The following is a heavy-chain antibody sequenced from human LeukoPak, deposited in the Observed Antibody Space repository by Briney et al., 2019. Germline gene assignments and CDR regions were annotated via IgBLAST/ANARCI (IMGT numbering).Heavy chain of an antibody. V-gene: IGHV1-2*02. D-gene: IGHD2-2*02. Sequence: GASVKVSCKASGYTFTGYYMHWVRQAPGQGLEWMGWINPNSGGTNYAQKFQGRVTMTRDTSISTAYMELSRLRSDDTAVYYCAGQLLYGQYAFGIWGQGTMVTVSS. CDR3: AGQLLYGQYAFGI. CDR2: INPNSGGT. CDR1: GYTFTGYY. J-gene: IGHJ3*02.